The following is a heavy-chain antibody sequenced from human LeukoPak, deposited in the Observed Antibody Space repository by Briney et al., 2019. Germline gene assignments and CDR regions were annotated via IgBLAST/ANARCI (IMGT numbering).Heavy chain of an antibody. Sequence: PGGSLRLSCAASGFTLSIHVMHWVRQAPGKGLEGVAVISYDGTNKYYADSVKGRFNISRDNSKNTLDLQTSSLRSEDTAVYYCATDRQQYLQWLRQSASLDYWGQGTLVTVSS. V-gene: IGHV3-30*04. CDR2: ISYDGTNK. D-gene: IGHD5-12*01. CDR1: GFTLSIHV. J-gene: IGHJ4*02. CDR3: ATDRQQYLQWLRQSASLDY.